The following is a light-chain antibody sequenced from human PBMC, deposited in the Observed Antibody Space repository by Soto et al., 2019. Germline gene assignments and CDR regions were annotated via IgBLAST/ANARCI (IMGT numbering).Light chain of an antibody. Sequence: DIQMTQSPSSLSASVGDRVTITCQASQDIKNYLNWYQQKPGKAPNLLIYDASNLKTGVPSRFRGSGSGTHFTFTISSLQPEDMATYYCQHYDHLPPLSFGGGTKVEIK. V-gene: IGKV1-33*01. CDR3: QHYDHLPPLS. CDR2: DAS. CDR1: QDIKNY. J-gene: IGKJ4*01.